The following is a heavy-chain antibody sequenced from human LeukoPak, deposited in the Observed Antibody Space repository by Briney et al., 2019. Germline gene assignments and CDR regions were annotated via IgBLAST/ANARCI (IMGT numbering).Heavy chain of an antibody. CDR3: AKEGYGDYESGFDY. D-gene: IGHD4-17*01. CDR2: ISGSGGST. Sequence: GGALRLSCAASGFTFSSYSMNWVRQAPGKGLEWVSAISGSGGSTYYADSVKGRFTISRDNSKNTLYLQMNSLRAEDTAVYYCAKEGYGDYESGFDYWGQGTLVTVSS. CDR1: GFTFSSYS. J-gene: IGHJ4*02. V-gene: IGHV3-23*01.